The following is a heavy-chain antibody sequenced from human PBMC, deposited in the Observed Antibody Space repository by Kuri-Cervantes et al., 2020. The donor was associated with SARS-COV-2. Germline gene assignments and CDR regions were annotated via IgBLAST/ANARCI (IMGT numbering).Heavy chain of an antibody. CDR2: ISSDGSNK. CDR1: GFTFNTCA. V-gene: IGHV3-30*04. Sequence: GESLKSSGAASGFTFNTCAMHWVRQAPGKGLEWVAMISSDGSNKNYADSVRDRFTISRDNSENTVSLQMNSLRPEDTAVYYCARDRETTWYYGMDVWGQGTTVIVSS. CDR3: ARDRETTWYYGMDV. J-gene: IGHJ6*02. D-gene: IGHD1-14*01.